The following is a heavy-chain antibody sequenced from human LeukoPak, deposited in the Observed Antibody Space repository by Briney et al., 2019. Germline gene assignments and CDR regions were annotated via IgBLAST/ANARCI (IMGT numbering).Heavy chain of an antibody. CDR1: GYTFTSHY. CDR3: ARDLGAQTMVFFDP. CDR2: INPSGGST. V-gene: IGHV1-46*01. Sequence: ASVKVSCQASGYTFTSHYMHWVRQAPGQGLEWMGIINPSGGSTRYAQKLQGRVPMTRDTSTSTVYMELSNLRSEDTAVYYCARDLGAQTMVFFDPWGQGTLVTVSS. J-gene: IGHJ5*02. D-gene: IGHD4/OR15-4a*01.